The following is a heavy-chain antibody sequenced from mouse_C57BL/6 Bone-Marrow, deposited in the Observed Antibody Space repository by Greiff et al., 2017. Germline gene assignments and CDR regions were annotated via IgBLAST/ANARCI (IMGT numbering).Heavy chain of an antibody. V-gene: IGHV1-5*01. CDR2: IYPGNSDT. CDR1: GYTFTSYW. Sequence: EVKLVESGTVLARPGASVKMSCKTSGYTFTSYWMHWVKQRPGQGLEWIGAIYPGNSDTSYNQKFKGKAKLTAVTSASTAYLELSSLTNEDSAVYDGTRYYYCSSSYYFDYWGQGTTLTVSS. CDR3: TRYYYCSSSYYFDY. J-gene: IGHJ2*01. D-gene: IGHD1-1*01.